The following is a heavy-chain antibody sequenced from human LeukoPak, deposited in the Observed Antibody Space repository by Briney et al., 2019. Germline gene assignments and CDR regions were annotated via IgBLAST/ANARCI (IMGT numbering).Heavy chain of an antibody. CDR1: GGSISSYY. D-gene: IGHD6-19*01. Sequence: SETLSLTCTVSGGSISSYYWSWIRQPPGKGLEWIGYIYTSGSTNYNPSLKSRVTISVDTSKNQFSLKLSSVTAADTAVYYCARRRQDSSGWEYYFDYWGQATLVTVSS. CDR3: ARRRQDSSGWEYYFDY. V-gene: IGHV4-4*09. CDR2: IYTSGST. J-gene: IGHJ4*02.